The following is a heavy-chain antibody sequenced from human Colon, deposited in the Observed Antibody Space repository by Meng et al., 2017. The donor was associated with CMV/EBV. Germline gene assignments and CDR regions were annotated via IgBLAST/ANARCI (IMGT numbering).Heavy chain of an antibody. D-gene: IGHD2-2*01. Sequence: SETLSLTCTVSGGSISSYYWSWIRQPPGKGLEWIGYIYYSGSTNYNPSLKSRVTISVDTSKNQFSLKLSSVTAADSAVYYCARDRPYAYYYYGMDVWGQGTTVTVSS. CDR3: ARDRPYAYYYYGMDV. J-gene: IGHJ6*02. CDR2: IYYSGST. V-gene: IGHV4-59*01. CDR1: GGSISSYY.